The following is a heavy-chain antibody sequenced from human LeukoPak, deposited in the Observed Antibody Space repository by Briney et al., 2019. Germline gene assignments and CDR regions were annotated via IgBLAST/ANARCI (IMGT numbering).Heavy chain of an antibody. CDR1: GGSFSGYY. V-gene: IGHV4-34*01. D-gene: IGHD6-19*01. Sequence: SETLSLTCAVYGGSFSGYYWSWIRQPPGKGLEWIGEINRSGSTNYNPSLKSRVTISLDTSKNQFSLKLSSVTAADTAVYYCATGLGSGWHVSWFDPWGQGTLVTVSS. CDR2: INRSGST. CDR3: ATGLGSGWHVSWFDP. J-gene: IGHJ5*02.